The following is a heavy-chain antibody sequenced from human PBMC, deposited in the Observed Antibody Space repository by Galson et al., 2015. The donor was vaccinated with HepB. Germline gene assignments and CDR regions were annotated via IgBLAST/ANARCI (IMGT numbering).Heavy chain of an antibody. Sequence: QSGAEVKKPGESLRISCKGSGYSFTSYWIGWVRQMPGKGLEWMGIIYPGDSDTRYSPSFQGQVTIPADKSISTAYLQWSSLKASDTAMYYCARLLGYCSSTSCYADAFDIWGQGTMVTASS. CDR1: GYSFTSYW. CDR3: ARLLGYCSSTSCYADAFDI. CDR2: IYPGDSDT. V-gene: IGHV5-51*01. J-gene: IGHJ3*02. D-gene: IGHD2-2*01.